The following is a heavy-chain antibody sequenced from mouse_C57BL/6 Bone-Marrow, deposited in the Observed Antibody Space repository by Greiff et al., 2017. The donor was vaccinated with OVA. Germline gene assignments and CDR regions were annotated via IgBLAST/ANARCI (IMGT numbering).Heavy chain of an antibody. CDR3: AKDVYDYGSSPSMMVDY. CDR2: LDPTGSYT. J-gene: IGHJ4*01. V-gene: IGHV1-50*01. Sequence: VQLQQSGAELVKPGASVKLSCKASGYTFTSYWMQWVKQRPGQGLEWIGELDPTGSYTNYNQKFKGKATLTVDKSSSTAYMQLSSLTSEDSAVYYCAKDVYDYGSSPSMMVDYWGQGTSVTVSS. CDR1: GYTFTSYW. D-gene: IGHD1-1*01.